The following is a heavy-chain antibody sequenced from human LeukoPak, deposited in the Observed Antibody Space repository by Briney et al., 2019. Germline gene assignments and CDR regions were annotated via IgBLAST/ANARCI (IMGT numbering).Heavy chain of an antibody. CDR2: FDPEDGET. CDR3: ATRRYVWGSYRWDFDY. V-gene: IGHV1-24*01. D-gene: IGHD3-16*02. J-gene: IGHJ4*02. Sequence: ASVKVSCKVSGYTLTELSMHWVRQAPGKGLEWMGGFDPEDGETIYVQKFQGRVTMTEDTSTGTAYMELSSLRSEDTAVYYCATRRYVWGSYRWDFDYWGQGTLVTVSS. CDR1: GYTLTELS.